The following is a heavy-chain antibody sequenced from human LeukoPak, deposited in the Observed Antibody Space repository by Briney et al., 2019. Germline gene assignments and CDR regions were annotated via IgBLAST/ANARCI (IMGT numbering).Heavy chain of an antibody. V-gene: IGHV4-34*01. D-gene: IGHD3-10*01. J-gene: IGHJ5*02. CDR3: ARRYLLWFGELLSHNNWFDP. CDR2: INHSGST. CDR1: GGSFSGYY. Sequence: SETLSLTCAVYGGSFSGYYWSWIRQPPGKGLEWIGEINHSGSTNYNPSLKSRVTISVDTSKNQFSLKLSSVTAADTAVYYRARRYLLWFGELLSHNNWFDPWGQGTLVTVSS.